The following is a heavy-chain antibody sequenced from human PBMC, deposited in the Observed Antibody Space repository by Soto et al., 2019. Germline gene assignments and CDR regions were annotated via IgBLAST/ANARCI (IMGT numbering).Heavy chain of an antibody. V-gene: IGHV2-70*13. CDR3: ARIRNSGYFYDT. J-gene: IGHJ5*02. CDR1: GFPLNTRGMC. D-gene: IGHD3-22*01. Sequence: SGPTLVNPTQTLTLTCTFSGFPLNTRGMCVSWIRQPPGEALEWLALIDWEDDKYYSTSLKTRLTISKDTSKNQVVLTMTDMDPVDTATYYCARIRNSGYFYDTWGQGTLVTVSS. CDR2: IDWEDDK.